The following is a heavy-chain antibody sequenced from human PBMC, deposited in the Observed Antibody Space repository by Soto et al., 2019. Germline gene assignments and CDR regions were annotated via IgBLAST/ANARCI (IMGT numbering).Heavy chain of an antibody. J-gene: IGHJ6*02. D-gene: IGHD2-21*02. CDR1: GGTFSSYA. V-gene: IGHV1-69*13. CDR2: IIPIFGTA. CDR3: ARGFSAYCGGDCYEKNGMDV. Sequence: SVKVSCKASGGTFSSYAISWVRQAPGQGLEWMGGIIPIFGTANYAQKFQGRVTITADESTSTAYMELSSLSSEDTAVYYCARGFSAYCGGDCYEKNGMDVWGQGTAVTVSS.